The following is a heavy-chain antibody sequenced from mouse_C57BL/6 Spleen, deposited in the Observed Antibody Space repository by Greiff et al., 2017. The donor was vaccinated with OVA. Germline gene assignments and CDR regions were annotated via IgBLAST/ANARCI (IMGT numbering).Heavy chain of an antibody. V-gene: IGHV1-26*01. CDR2: INPNNGGT. J-gene: IGHJ4*01. CDR3: ARDPGYYAMDY. Sequence: EVQLQQSGPELVKPGASVKISCKASGYTFTDYYMNWVKQSHGKSLEWIGDINPNNGGTSYNQKFKGKATLTVDKSSSTAYMELRRLTSEDSAVYYCARDPGYYAMDYWGQGTSVTVSS. CDR1: GYTFTDYY. D-gene: IGHD4-1*01.